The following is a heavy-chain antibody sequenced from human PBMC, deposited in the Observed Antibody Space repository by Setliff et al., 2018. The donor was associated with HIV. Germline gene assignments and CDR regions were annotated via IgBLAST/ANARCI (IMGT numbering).Heavy chain of an antibody. CDR1: GYTFTSYS. CDR3: ARAGTTILNFFYGMDV. Sequence: GASVKVSCKASGYTFTSYSMHWVRQAPGQGLEWVGYINPSGGSANYAQEFQGRVSMTRDTSTSAVYMELTRLRDDDTAMYFCARAGTTILNFFYGMDVWGRGTTVTVSS. D-gene: IGHD3-3*02. CDR2: INPSGGSA. V-gene: IGHV1-46*01. J-gene: IGHJ6*02.